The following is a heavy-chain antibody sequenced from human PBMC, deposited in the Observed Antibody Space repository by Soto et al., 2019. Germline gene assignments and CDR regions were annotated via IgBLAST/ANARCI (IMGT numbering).Heavy chain of an antibody. CDR3: AKGGPATNHRTKKYCSSTSCYPLDY. V-gene: IGHV3-23*01. J-gene: IGHJ4*02. Sequence: EVQLLESGGGLVQPGGSLRLSCAASGFTFSSYAMSWVRQAPGKGLEWVSAISGSGGSTYYADSVKGRFTISRDNSKNTLYLQMNSLRAEDTAVYYCAKGGPATNHRTKKYCSSTSCYPLDYWRQGTLVTVSS. CDR2: ISGSGGST. CDR1: GFTFSSYA. D-gene: IGHD2-2*01.